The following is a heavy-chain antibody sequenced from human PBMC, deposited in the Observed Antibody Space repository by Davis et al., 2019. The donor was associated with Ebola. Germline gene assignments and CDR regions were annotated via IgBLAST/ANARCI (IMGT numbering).Heavy chain of an antibody. CDR1: GDSVSSNSAA. CDR2: TYYRSKWYN. V-gene: IGHV6-1*01. CDR3: ARESLLWFGELLSPRDAFDI. Sequence: HSQTLSLTCAISGDSVSSNSAAWNWIRQSPSRGLEWLGRTYYRSKWYNDYAVSVKSRITINPDTSKNQFSLQLNSVTPEDTAVYYCARESLLWFGELLSPRDAFDIWGQGTMVTVSS. D-gene: IGHD3-10*01. J-gene: IGHJ3*02.